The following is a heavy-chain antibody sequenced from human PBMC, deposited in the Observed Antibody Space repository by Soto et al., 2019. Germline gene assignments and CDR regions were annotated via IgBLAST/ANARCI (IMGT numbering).Heavy chain of an antibody. J-gene: IGHJ4*02. V-gene: IGHV3-74*01. Sequence: VQLLESGGGLIQPGGSLRLSCAVSGFSFSDYAMTWVRQAPGKGLEWVSRIKTDGSITSYADSVKGRFTVSRDNARDMLYLQMNSLRAEDTAVYYCAKDMNSVPEYWGQGTLVTVSS. CDR3: AKDMNSVPEY. CDR2: IKTDGSIT. D-gene: IGHD1-7*01. CDR1: GFSFSDYA.